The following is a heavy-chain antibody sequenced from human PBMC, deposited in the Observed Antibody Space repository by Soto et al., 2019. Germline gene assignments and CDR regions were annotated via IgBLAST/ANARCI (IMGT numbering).Heavy chain of an antibody. Sequence: EVQLLASGGGLVQPGGSLRLSCAASGFTFSTYAMSWVRQAPGKGLEWVSTIDNSGGITYYADSVKGRFTISTDNSKNTPYLQMNSLRAEHTAVYYCAKGGYNYGFLFDCWGQGTLVTVSS. CDR1: GFTFSTYA. J-gene: IGHJ4*02. CDR2: IDNSGGIT. V-gene: IGHV3-23*05. D-gene: IGHD5-18*01. CDR3: AKGGYNYGFLFDC.